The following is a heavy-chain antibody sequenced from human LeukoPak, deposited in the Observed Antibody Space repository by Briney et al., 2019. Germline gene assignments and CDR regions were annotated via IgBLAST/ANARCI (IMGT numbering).Heavy chain of an antibody. J-gene: IGHJ6*02. Sequence: GGSLRLSCAASGFTFSSYAMSWVRQAPGKGLEWVSAISGSGGSTYYADSVKGRFTIPRDNSKNTLYLQMNSLRAEDTAVYYCAKGPWATGYYYYGMDVWGQGTTVTVSS. D-gene: IGHD5-12*01. V-gene: IGHV3-23*01. CDR3: AKGPWATGYYYYGMDV. CDR2: ISGSGGST. CDR1: GFTFSSYA.